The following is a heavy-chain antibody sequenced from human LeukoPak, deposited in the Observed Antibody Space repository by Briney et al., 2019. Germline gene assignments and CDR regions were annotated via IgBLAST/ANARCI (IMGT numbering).Heavy chain of an antibody. Sequence: GGSLRLSCAASGFTFSSYAMSWVRQAPGKGLEWVSAISGSGGSTYYADSVKGRFTISRDNSKNTLYLQMNSLRAEDTAVYYCAKDRYSSGWYDYFDYWGQGTLVTVSS. V-gene: IGHV3-23*01. J-gene: IGHJ4*02. D-gene: IGHD6-19*01. CDR1: GFTFSSYA. CDR2: ISGSGGST. CDR3: AKDRYSSGWYDYFDY.